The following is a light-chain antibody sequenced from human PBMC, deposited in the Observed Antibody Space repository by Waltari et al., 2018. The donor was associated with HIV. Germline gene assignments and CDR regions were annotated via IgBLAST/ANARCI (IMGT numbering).Light chain of an antibody. V-gene: IGKV1-39*01. CDR3: QQAYDTPIT. J-gene: IGKJ5*01. CDR1: HSISNY. Sequence: DYQMTQSPSSLSASVGDTVTITCRSSHSISNYLNWYQQKPGRAPKLLIHSATSLKGGIPLRFRGSGSGTYFTLAIDSLQPEDFAIYYCQQAYDTPITFGQGTRLDI. CDR2: SAT.